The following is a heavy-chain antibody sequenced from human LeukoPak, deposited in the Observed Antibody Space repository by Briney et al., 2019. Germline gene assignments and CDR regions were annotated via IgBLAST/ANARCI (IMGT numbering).Heavy chain of an antibody. D-gene: IGHD5-18*01. Sequence: GGSLRLSCAASGFTVSNNYMSWVRQAPGKGLEWVSVLYIDGNTYYADSVKGRFTISRDNSKNTLYLQMSSLRAEDTAVYYCARDKDTAMAYWGQGTLVTVSS. CDR3: ARDKDTAMAY. CDR1: GFTVSNNY. J-gene: IGHJ4*02. CDR2: LYIDGNT. V-gene: IGHV3-53*01.